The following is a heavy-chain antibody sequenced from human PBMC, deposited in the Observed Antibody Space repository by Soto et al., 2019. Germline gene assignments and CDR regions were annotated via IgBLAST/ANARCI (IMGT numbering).Heavy chain of an antibody. D-gene: IGHD2-8*01. CDR2: IYHSGST. Sequence: SETLSLTCAVSGGSISSSNWWSWVRQPPGKGLEWIGEIYHSGSTNYNPSLKSRVTISVDKSKNQFSLKLSSVTAADTAVYYCARLGLVLLGGFDPWGQGNLVTVSS. J-gene: IGHJ5*02. CDR3: ARLGLVLLGGFDP. CDR1: GGSISSSNW. V-gene: IGHV4-4*02.